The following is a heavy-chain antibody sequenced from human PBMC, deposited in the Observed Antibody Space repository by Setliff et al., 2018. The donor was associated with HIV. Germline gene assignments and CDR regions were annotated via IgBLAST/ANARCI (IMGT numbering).Heavy chain of an antibody. V-gene: IGHV4-4*07. CDR2: IYTTGGT. J-gene: IGHJ6*03. CDR3: ARNGYSYGFINHYYPYMDV. CDR1: GVSIPTNY. Sequence: PSETLSLTCNISGVSIPTNYWNWIRQPAGKGLEWIGRIYTTGGTNYNPALKSRVTMSIDTSKRQFSLKLNSVTAADTAVYYCARNGYSYGFINHYYPYMDVWGKGTTVTVSS. D-gene: IGHD5-18*01.